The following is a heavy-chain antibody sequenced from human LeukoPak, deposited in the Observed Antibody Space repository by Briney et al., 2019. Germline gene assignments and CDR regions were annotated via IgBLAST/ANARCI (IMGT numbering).Heavy chain of an antibody. CDR1: GGPISSYY. CDR2: IYTSGNT. V-gene: IGHV4-4*07. Sequence: SETLSLTCSVSGGPISSYYWSWIRQPGGKGLEWIGRIYTSGNTNYNPSLESRVTMSVDTSKNQFSLKLSSVTAADTAVYYCARGRRDGYNQRAFDIWGQGTMVTVSS. CDR3: ARGRRDGYNQRAFDI. J-gene: IGHJ3*02. D-gene: IGHD5-24*01.